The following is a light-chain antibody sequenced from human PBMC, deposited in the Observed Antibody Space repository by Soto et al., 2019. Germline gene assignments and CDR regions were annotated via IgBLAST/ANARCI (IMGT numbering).Light chain of an antibody. J-gene: IGKJ2*01. V-gene: IGKV3-15*01. Sequence: EIVMTQSPATLSVSPGERATLSCRASQSVSSNLAWYQQKPGQAPRLLIYGASTRATGIPARFSGSGSGTEFTLTISKVEPEDFAVYYCQQYDKWPYTFGQGTKVDI. CDR2: GAS. CDR1: QSVSSN. CDR3: QQYDKWPYT.